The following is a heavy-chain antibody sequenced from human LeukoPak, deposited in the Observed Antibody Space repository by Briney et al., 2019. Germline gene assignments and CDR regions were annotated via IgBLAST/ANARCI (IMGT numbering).Heavy chain of an antibody. V-gene: IGHV4-31*03. CDR3: ARDYDSSGYFFDY. J-gene: IGHJ4*02. D-gene: IGHD3-22*01. Sequence: SETLSLTCTVSGGSISSGGYYWSWIRQHPGKGLEWIGYIYYSGSTYYNPSLKSRVTISVDTSKNQFSLELSSVTAADTAVYYCARDYDSSGYFFDYWGQGTLVTVSS. CDR1: GGSISSGGYY. CDR2: IYYSGST.